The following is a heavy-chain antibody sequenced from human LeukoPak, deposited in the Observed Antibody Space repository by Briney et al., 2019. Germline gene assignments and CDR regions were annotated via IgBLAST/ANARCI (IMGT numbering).Heavy chain of an antibody. V-gene: IGHV4-39*01. CDR1: GSCISSSYS. CDR2: LYYSGTSGST. Sequence: SETLSLTCTVSGSCISSSYSWGWIRQPPGKGLEWIGSLYYSGTSGSTHYSPSLKSRVTIFVDTSKNQFSLNLTSVTAADTAMYYCARQNPLNWFDPWGQGTLVTVSS. J-gene: IGHJ5*02. CDR3: ARQNPLNWFDP.